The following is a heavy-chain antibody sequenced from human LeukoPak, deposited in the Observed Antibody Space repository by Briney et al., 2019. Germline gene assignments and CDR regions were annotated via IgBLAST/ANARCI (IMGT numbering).Heavy chain of an antibody. Sequence: SQTLSLTCTVSGGSISSGDYYWSWIRQPPGTGLEWIGNIYYSGSTYYNPSLRSRVVISVDTSKNHFSLKLSSVTAADTAVYYCATSHCSSTSCYSLDIWGQGTMVTVSS. D-gene: IGHD2-2*01. J-gene: IGHJ3*02. CDR2: IYYSGST. CDR1: GGSISSGDYY. CDR3: ATSHCSSTSCYSLDI. V-gene: IGHV4-30-4*08.